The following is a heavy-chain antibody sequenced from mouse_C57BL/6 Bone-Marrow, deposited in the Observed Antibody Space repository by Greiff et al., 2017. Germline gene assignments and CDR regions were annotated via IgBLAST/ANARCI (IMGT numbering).Heavy chain of an antibody. CDR2: INPYNGGT. CDR3: ARPHYYGSSSFDY. V-gene: IGHV1-19*01. J-gene: IGHJ2*01. D-gene: IGHD1-1*01. CDR1: GYTFTDYY. Sequence: EVQLQQSGPVLVKPGASVKMSCKASGYTFTDYYMNWVKQSHGKSLEWIGVINPYNGGTSYNQKFKGKATLTVDKSSSTAYMELNSLTSEDSAVYYCARPHYYGSSSFDYWGQGTTLTVSS.